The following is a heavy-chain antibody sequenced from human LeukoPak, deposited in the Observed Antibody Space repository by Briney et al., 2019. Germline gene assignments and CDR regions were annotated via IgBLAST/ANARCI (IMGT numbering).Heavy chain of an antibody. D-gene: IGHD4-17*01. Sequence: GGSLRLSCVASGFTFSIHWMTWVRQAPGKGLEWVSSISSSSSYIYYADSVKGRFTISRDNAKNSLYLQMNSLRAEDTAVYYCARGLSDYGDGTFDYWGQGTLVTVSS. CDR2: ISSSSSYI. V-gene: IGHV3-21*01. CDR3: ARGLSDYGDGTFDY. J-gene: IGHJ4*02. CDR1: GFTFSIHW.